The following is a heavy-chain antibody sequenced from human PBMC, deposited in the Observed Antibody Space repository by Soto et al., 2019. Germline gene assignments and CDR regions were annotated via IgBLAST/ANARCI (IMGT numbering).Heavy chain of an antibody. D-gene: IGHD2-21*02. CDR2: ISGSGGTT. Sequence: EVQLLGSGGGLVQPGGSLRLSCAASGFTFNNYAMNWVRQAPGKGLEWVSGISGSGGTTYYADSVEGRFTISRDNSRNSRYLQMIRLRAGDTAVYYCAKGALSYCGAYCYSDHWGQGTLVTVSS. CDR3: AKGALSYCGAYCYSDH. V-gene: IGHV3-23*01. J-gene: IGHJ5*02. CDR1: GFTFNNYA.